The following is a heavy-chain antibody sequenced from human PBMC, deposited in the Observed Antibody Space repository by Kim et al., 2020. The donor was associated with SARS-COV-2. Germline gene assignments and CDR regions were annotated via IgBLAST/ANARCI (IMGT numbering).Heavy chain of an antibody. V-gene: IGHV3-48*03. CDR2: I. D-gene: IGHD5-12*01. CDR3: ARDLNGYDSFY. Sequence: IYYADSVKGRFTISRDNAKNSLYLQMNSLRAEDTAVYYCARDLNGYDSFYWGQGTLVTISS. J-gene: IGHJ4*02.